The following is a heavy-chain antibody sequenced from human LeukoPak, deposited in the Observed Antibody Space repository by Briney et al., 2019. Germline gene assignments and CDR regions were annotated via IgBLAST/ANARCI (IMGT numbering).Heavy chain of an antibody. V-gene: IGHV3-30*19. J-gene: IGHJ6*03. CDR3: ARDRIVVVPAAIPNYYMDV. CDR2: ISYDGSNK. CDR1: GMTFERHG. Sequence: GGSLRLSCVVSGMTFERHGMHWVRQPPGKGLEWVAVISYDGSNKYYADSVKGRFTISRDNSKNTLYLQMNSLRAEDTAVYYCARDRIVVVPAAIPNYYMDVWGKGTTVTVSS. D-gene: IGHD2-2*02.